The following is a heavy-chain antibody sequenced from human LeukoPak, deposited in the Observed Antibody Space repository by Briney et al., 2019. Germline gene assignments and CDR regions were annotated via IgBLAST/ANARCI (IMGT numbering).Heavy chain of an antibody. CDR1: GFTFSSYS. CDR2: ISSSSNYI. D-gene: IGHD3-10*01. J-gene: IGHJ6*02. V-gene: IGHV3-21*01. CDR3: ARGDRPMAPQAMDV. Sequence: PGGSLRLSCAASGFTFSSYSMNWVRQAPGKGLEWVSSISSSSNYIYYADSVKGRFTISRDNAKNSLYLLMNSLRAEDAAVYYCARGDRPMAPQAMDVWGQGTTVTVSS.